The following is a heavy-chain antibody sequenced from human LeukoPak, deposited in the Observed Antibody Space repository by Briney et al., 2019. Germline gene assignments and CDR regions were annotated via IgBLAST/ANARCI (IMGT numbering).Heavy chain of an antibody. J-gene: IGHJ4*02. CDR2: INHSGST. V-gene: IGHV4-34*01. CDR1: GGSFSGYY. D-gene: IGHD3-10*01. Sequence: SETLSLTCAVYGGSFSGYYWSWIRQPPGKGLEWIGEINHSGSTNYNPSLKSRVTISVDTSKNQFSLKLSSVTAADTAVYYCARRRLWFGELQRRYYFDYWGQGTLVTVSS. CDR3: ARRRLWFGELQRRYYFDY.